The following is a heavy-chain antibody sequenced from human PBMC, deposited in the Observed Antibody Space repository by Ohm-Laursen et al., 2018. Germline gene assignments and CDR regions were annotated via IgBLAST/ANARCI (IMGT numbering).Heavy chain of an antibody. CDR2: IFYSGGT. D-gene: IGHD2/OR15-2a*01. CDR1: GGSISSYY. Sequence: GTLSLTCTVSGGSISSYYWSWIRQPPGKGLEWIGYIFYSGGTNYNPSLKSRVSISVDTSKNHFSLKLNSVTATDTAVYFCARQRNSFQPIDYWGQGTLVTVSS. J-gene: IGHJ4*02. V-gene: IGHV4-59*08. CDR3: ARQRNSFQPIDY.